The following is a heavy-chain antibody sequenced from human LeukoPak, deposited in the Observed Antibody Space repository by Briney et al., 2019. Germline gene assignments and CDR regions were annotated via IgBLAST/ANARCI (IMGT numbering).Heavy chain of an antibody. CDR1: GGSISSYY. Sequence: SETLSLTCTVSGGSISSYYWSWIRQPPGKGLEWIGYIYTSGSTNYNPSLKSRVTISVDTSKNQFSLKLSSVTAADTAVYYCASSPSGSYYGAYYFDYWGQGTLVTVSS. V-gene: IGHV4-4*09. CDR2: IYTSGST. J-gene: IGHJ4*02. CDR3: ASSPSGSYYGAYYFDY. D-gene: IGHD1-26*01.